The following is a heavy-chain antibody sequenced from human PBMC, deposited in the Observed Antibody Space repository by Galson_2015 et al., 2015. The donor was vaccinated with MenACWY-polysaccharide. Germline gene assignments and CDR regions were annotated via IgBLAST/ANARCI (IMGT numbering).Heavy chain of an antibody. CDR2: IKQDGSKR. V-gene: IGHV3-7*01. J-gene: IGHJ4*02. CDR1: GFTFSSYW. CDR3: ARDETGGSAPDY. D-gene: IGHD2-15*01. Sequence: SLRLSCAASGFTFSSYWMSWVRQAPGKGLEWVANIKQDGSKRYYVDSVKGRFTISRDNAKNSLYLQMSNLRTEDTAVYYCARDETGGSAPDYWGQGTLVTVSS.